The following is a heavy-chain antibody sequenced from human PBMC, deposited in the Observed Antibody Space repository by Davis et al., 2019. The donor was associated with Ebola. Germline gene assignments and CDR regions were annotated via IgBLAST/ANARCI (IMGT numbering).Heavy chain of an antibody. J-gene: IGHJ4*02. D-gene: IGHD6-19*01. CDR1: GITVNNNY. V-gene: IGHV3-66*01. CDR3: ARYSSGSYEAY. Sequence: GESLKISCAASGITVNNNYMSWVRQAPGKGLEWVSVIYFGGSTYYADSVKGRFTISRDNSKSTLYLQMNSLRAEDTAVYYCARYSSGSYEAYWGQGTQVTVSS. CDR2: IYFGGST.